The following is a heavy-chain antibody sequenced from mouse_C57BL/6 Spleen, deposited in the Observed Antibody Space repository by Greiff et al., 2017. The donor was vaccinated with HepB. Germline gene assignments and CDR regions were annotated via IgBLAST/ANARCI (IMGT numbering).Heavy chain of an antibody. CDR1: GYTFTSYW. V-gene: IGHV1-69*01. CDR3: ARGTLYAMDY. CDR2: IDPSDSYT. D-gene: IGHD3-3*01. J-gene: IGHJ4*01. Sequence: QVQLQQPGAELVMPGASVKLSCKASGYTFTSYWMHWVKQRPGQGLEWIGEIDPSDSYTNYNQKFKGKSTWTVDKSSSTAYMQLSSLTSEDSAVYYCARGTLYAMDYWGQGTSVTVSS.